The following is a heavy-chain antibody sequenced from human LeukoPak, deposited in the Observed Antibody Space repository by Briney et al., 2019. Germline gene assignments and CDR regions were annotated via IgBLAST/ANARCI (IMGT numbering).Heavy chain of an antibody. CDR1: GFTFSSHW. Sequence: GGSLRLSCAASGFTFSSHWVSWVRQAPGKRLQWVANINQDGGEKHYVDSVRGRFTISRGNTKNSLYLQMNSLRVEDSAVYYCASNWDYVRGYGMDVWGQGTTVAVSS. V-gene: IGHV3-7*01. J-gene: IGHJ6*02. D-gene: IGHD1-7*01. CDR2: INQDGGEK. CDR3: ASNWDYVRGYGMDV.